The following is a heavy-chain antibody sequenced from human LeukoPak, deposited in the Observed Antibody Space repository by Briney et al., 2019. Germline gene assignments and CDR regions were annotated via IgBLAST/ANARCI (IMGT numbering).Heavy chain of an antibody. CDR3: ARLYCSSTSCYDVYYFDY. D-gene: IGHD2-2*01. J-gene: IGHJ4*02. V-gene: IGHV4-38-2*02. CDR2: IYHSGST. Sequence: SETLSLTCTVSGYSISSGSYWGWIRQPPGKGLEWIGSIYHSGSTYYYPSLKSRVTISVDTSKNQFSLKLSSVTAADTAVYYCARLYCSSTSCYDVYYFDYWGQGTLVTVSS. CDR1: GYSISSGSY.